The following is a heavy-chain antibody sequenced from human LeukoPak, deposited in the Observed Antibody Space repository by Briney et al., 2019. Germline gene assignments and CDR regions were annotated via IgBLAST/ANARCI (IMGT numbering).Heavy chain of an antibody. Sequence: GRSLRLSCAASGFTFSSYAMHWVRQAPGKGLEWVAVISYDGSNKYYADSVKGRFTISRDNSKNTLYLQMNSLRAEDTAVYYCARGLTRVYFDYWGQGTLVTVSS. CDR2: ISYDGSNK. CDR1: GFTFSSYA. CDR3: ARGLTRVYFDY. D-gene: IGHD3-9*01. V-gene: IGHV3-30*04. J-gene: IGHJ4*02.